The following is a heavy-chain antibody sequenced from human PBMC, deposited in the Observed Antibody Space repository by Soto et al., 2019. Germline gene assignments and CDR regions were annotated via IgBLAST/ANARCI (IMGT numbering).Heavy chain of an antibody. CDR1: GFTFSSYA. CDR3: AKVGSSGWSSFDY. V-gene: IGHV3-23*01. D-gene: IGHD6-19*01. Sequence: GGSLRLSCAASGFTFSSYAMSWVRQAPGKGLEWVSAISGSGGSTYYADSVKGRFTNSRDNSKNTLYLQMNSLRAEDTAVYYCAKVGSSGWSSFDYWGQGTLVTVSS. CDR2: ISGSGGST. J-gene: IGHJ4*02.